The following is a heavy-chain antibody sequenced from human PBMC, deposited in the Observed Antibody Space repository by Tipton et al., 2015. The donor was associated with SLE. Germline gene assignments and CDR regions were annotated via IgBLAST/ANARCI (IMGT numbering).Heavy chain of an antibody. J-gene: IGHJ6*02. CDR3: ARHLQRRGIAAVDV. V-gene: IGHV4-39*07. D-gene: IGHD6-13*01. Sequence: TLSLTCTVSGGSISSYYWGWIRQPPGKGLEWIGSIYYSGTTYYNPSLKSRVTISVDTSKNQFSLKLSSVTAADTAVYYCARHLQRRGIAAVDVWGQGTTVTVSS. CDR2: IYYSGTT. CDR1: GGSISSYY.